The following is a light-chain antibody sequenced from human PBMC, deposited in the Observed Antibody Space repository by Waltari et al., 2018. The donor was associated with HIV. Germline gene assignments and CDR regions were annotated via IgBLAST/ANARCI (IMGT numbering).Light chain of an antibody. Sequence: DIVMTQSPDSLAVSLGERATINCKSSQSVLSNSNNKNYLAWYQQKSGQSPKLLIYWASTRKSGVPDRFSGSGSGTDFSLSISSLQAEDVAVYYCQQYYSTPLTFGGGTKVEIK. CDR1: QSVLSNSNNKNY. J-gene: IGKJ4*01. CDR2: WAS. CDR3: QQYYSTPLT. V-gene: IGKV4-1*01.